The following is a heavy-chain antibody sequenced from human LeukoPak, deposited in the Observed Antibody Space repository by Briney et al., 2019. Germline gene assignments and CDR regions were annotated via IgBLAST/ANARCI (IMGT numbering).Heavy chain of an antibody. D-gene: IGHD3-10*01. Sequence: ASVKVSCKASGYSFTSYDINWVRQAPGQGLEWMGWMDPNSGNTGYAQNFQGRVTITRDTSISTAYMELSSLRSEDTAVYYCVRLAVRGVIGPWGQGTLVTVSS. CDR1: GYSFTSYD. CDR2: MDPNSGNT. J-gene: IGHJ5*02. V-gene: IGHV1-8*03. CDR3: VRLAVRGVIGP.